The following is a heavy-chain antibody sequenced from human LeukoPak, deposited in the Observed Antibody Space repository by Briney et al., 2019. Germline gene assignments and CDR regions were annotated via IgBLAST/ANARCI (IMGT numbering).Heavy chain of an antibody. D-gene: IGHD2-2*01. CDR2: ISGSGGST. Sequence: GSLRLSCAASGFTFSSYAMSWVRQAPGKGLEWVSAISGSGGSTYYADSVKGRFTISRDNSKNTLYLQMNSLRAEDTAVYHCAKAQLRGYYGMDVWGQGTTVTVSS. CDR3: AKAQLRGYYGMDV. J-gene: IGHJ6*02. V-gene: IGHV3-23*01. CDR1: GFTFSSYA.